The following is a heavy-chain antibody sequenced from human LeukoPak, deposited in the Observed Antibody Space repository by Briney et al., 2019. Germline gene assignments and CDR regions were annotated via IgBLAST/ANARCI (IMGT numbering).Heavy chain of an antibody. CDR2: INPNSGGT. J-gene: IGHJ4*02. D-gene: IGHD3-10*01. CDR1: GYTFTGYY. V-gene: IGHV1-2*02. Sequence: ASVKVSCKASGYTFTGYYMHWVRQAPGQGLEWMGWINPNSGGTNYAQKFQGRVTMTRDTSISTAYMELSRLRSDDTAVYYCARRAYGSGSYYHYWGQGTLVTVSS. CDR3: ARRAYGSGSYYHY.